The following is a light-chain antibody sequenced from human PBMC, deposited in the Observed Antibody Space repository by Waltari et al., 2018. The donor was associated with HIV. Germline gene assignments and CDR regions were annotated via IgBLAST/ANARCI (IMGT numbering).Light chain of an antibody. J-gene: IGKJ2*01. CDR3: QRYDSETDPS. CDR2: KAS. V-gene: IGKV1-5*03. Sequence: DLRMTQSPSTLPASVGDRVTIPCRASETIRGWLAWYQQKPGKAPKLLIQKASTLESGVPPRFSGSGSGTEYTLTISSVQPDDFATYFCQRYDSETDPSFGQGTKLDIK. CDR1: ETIRGW.